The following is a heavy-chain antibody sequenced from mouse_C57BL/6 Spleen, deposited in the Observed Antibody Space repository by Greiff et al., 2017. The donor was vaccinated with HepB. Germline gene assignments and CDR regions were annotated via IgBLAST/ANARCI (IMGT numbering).Heavy chain of an antibody. D-gene: IGHD1-1*01. J-gene: IGHJ2*01. CDR1: GYSITSGYY. CDR2: ISYDGSN. Sequence: EVKLQESGPGLVKPSQSLSLTCSVTGYSITSGYYWNWIRQFPGNKLEWMGYISYDGSNNYNPSLKNRISITRDTSKNQFFLKLNSVTTEDTATYYCAREVVATNYFDYWGQGTTLTVSS. V-gene: IGHV3-6*01. CDR3: AREVVATNYFDY.